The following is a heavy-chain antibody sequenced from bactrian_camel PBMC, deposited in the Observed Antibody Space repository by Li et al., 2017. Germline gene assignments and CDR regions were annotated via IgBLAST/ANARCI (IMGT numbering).Heavy chain of an antibody. CDR1: GFTFGNSH. J-gene: IGHJ4*01. D-gene: IGHD4*01. V-gene: IGHV3S6*01. CDR3: TIGGIATGRY. CDR2: IFSDSSVI. Sequence: HVQLVESGGDLVQPGGSLRLSCTGSGFTFGNSHMTWVRQAPGKGLEWVSGIFSDSSVIIYEDSVKGRSTISRHNAENTLYLQMNSLKPEDTAVYYCTIGGIATGRYWGQGTQVTVS.